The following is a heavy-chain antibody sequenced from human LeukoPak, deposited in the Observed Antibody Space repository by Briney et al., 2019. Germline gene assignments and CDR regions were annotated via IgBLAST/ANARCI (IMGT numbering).Heavy chain of an antibody. J-gene: IGHJ5*02. CDR3: AKTAQYNWNYRCWFYP. D-gene: IGHD1-7*01. CDR1: GFTFSSYA. CDR2: ISGSGGST. Sequence: GGSLRLSCAASGFTFSSYAMSWVRQAPGKGLEWVSAISGSGGSTYYADSVKGRFTISRDNSKNTLYLQMNSLRAEDTAVYYCAKTAQYNWNYRCWFYPWGQGTLVTVSS. V-gene: IGHV3-23*01.